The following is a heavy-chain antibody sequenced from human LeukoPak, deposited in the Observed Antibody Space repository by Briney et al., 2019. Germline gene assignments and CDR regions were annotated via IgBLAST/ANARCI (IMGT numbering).Heavy chain of an antibody. D-gene: IGHD2-2*01. Sequence: GGSLRLSCAASGLTFSNAWMSWVRQAPGKGLEWVSGVSVTGSSTYYADSVKGRFTISRDNSKNTLYLQMNSLRAEDTAVYYCAQTAYWRTSFWGQGTLVTVSS. V-gene: IGHV3-23*01. J-gene: IGHJ4*02. CDR3: AQTAYWRTSF. CDR2: VSVTGSST. CDR1: GLTFSNAW.